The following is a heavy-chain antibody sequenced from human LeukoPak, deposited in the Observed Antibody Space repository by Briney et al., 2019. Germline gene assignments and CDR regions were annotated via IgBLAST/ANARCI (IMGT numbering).Heavy chain of an antibody. CDR1: GGSFSDYY. D-gene: IGHD3-16*02. CDR2: INHSGST. CDR3: ARNRWMDV. V-gene: IGHV4-34*01. Sequence: PSETLSLTCAVYGGSFSDYYWSWIRQPPGKGLEWIGEINHSGSTNYNPSLKSRVTISVDTSKNQFSLKLSSVTAADTAVYYCARNRWMDVWGQGTTVTVSS. J-gene: IGHJ6*02.